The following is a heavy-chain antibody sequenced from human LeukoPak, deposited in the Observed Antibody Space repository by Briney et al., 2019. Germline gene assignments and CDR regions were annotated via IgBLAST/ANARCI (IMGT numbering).Heavy chain of an antibody. V-gene: IGHV5-51*01. CDR2: IYPSASDN. Sequence: AESLKISCKGAGYSVISYSNCSGRHMSGENVEYMGIIYPSASDNRYSPSSQGQVTISADRSISTANLQWSSMKASDTPMYYSARNDPFDIWGQGTLVTVSS. J-gene: IGHJ4*02. CDR3: ARNDPFDI. CDR1: GYSVISYS.